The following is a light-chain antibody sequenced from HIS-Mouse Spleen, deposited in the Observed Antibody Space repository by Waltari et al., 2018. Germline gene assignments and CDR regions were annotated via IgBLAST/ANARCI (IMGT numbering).Light chain of an antibody. J-gene: IGLJ2*01. CDR1: SSYVGGYNY. V-gene: IGLV2-14*03. CDR2: DVS. CDR3: SSYTSSSFNVV. Sequence: QSALTQPASVSGSPGQSITISCTGTSSYVGGYNYVSWYQQHPGKAPKLMIYDVSKRPSGVSNRFSGAKSGNTASLTISGLQAEDEADYYCSSYTSSSFNVVFGGGTKLTVL.